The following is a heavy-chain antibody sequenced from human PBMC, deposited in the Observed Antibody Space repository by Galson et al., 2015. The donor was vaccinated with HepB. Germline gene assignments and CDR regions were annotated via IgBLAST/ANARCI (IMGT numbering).Heavy chain of an antibody. CDR1: GFTSSSYS. CDR3: ASRSGSILITMIPNWYFDL. Sequence: SLRLSCAASGFTSSSYSMNWVRRAPGKGLEWVSSISSSSSYIYYADSVKGRFTISRDNAKNSLYLQMNSLRAEDTAVYYCASRSGSILITMIPNWYFDLWGRGTLVTVSS. J-gene: IGHJ2*01. CDR2: ISSSSSYI. V-gene: IGHV3-21*01. D-gene: IGHD3-22*01.